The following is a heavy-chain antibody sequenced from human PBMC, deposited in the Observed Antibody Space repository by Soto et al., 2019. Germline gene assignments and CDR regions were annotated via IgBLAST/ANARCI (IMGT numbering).Heavy chain of an antibody. CDR3: AKDRAGSTYFYYHGVDV. Sequence: PGGSLRLSCPASGFTFSSFAMNWVRQAPGKGLEWVSAITGSGGSTYYADSVKGRFTASRDTPKNTLYLQMSSLRAEDTAVYYCAKDRAGSTYFYYHGVDVWGQGTTVTVSS. J-gene: IGHJ6*02. V-gene: IGHV3-23*01. CDR1: GFTFSSFA. CDR2: ITGSGGST. D-gene: IGHD6-13*01.